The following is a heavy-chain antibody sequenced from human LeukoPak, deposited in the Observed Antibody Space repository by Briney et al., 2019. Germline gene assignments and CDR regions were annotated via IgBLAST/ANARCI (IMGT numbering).Heavy chain of an antibody. J-gene: IGHJ3*02. CDR3: ARPRDGYNYEAFDI. CDR2: INSNSGGT. Sequence: ASVKVSCKASGYTFTDYYMHWVRQAPGQGLEWMGWINSNSGGTYYAQKFQGRVTMTRDTSISAACMELNRLTSDDTGVYYCARPRDGYNYEAFDIWGQGTMVTVSS. V-gene: IGHV1-2*02. CDR1: GYTFTDYY. D-gene: IGHD5-24*01.